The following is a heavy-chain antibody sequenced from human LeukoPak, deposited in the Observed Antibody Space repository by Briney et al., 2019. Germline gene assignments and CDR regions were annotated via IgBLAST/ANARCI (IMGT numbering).Heavy chain of an antibody. J-gene: IGHJ4*02. CDR3: ASGASSGWYVYFDY. CDR2: INPNSGGT. V-gene: IGHV1-2*02. Sequence: ASVKVSCKASVYTFTNFYIHWVRQAPGQGLEWMGWINPNSGGTNYAQKFQGRVTMTRDTSISTAYMELSRLRSDDTAVYYCASGASSGWYVYFDYWGQGTLVTVSS. D-gene: IGHD6-19*01. CDR1: VYTFTNFY.